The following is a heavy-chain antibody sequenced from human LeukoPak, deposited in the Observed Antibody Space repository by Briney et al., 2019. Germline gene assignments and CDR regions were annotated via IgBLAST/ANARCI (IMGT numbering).Heavy chain of an antibody. J-gene: IGHJ6*03. D-gene: IGHD5-24*01. CDR1: XXTXXXXA. V-gene: IGHV1-69*05. Sequence: ASXXTXXXXAISWVRQAPGQGLEWMGGIIPIFGTANYAQKFQGRVTITTDESTSTAYMELSSLRSEDTAVYYCAREGERWLQPLGYFYYYMDVWGKGTTVTVSS. CDR2: IIPIFGTA. CDR3: AREGERWLQPLGYFYYYMDV.